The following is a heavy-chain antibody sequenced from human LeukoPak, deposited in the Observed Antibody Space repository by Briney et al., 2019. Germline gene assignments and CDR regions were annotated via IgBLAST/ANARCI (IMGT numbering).Heavy chain of an antibody. D-gene: IGHD3-16*01. CDR3: AREPGGHQDCDY. V-gene: IGHV3-21*01. CDR2: INSVGSYK. CDR1: GFTFSDYS. Sequence: GVSLRLSCAASGFTFSDYSMNWVPQAPGKGLEWVSSINSVGSYKSHSDSVKGRFTISRDNAKNSLYLQMDSLRAEDTALYYCAREPGGHQDCDYWGQGTLVTVS. J-gene: IGHJ4*02.